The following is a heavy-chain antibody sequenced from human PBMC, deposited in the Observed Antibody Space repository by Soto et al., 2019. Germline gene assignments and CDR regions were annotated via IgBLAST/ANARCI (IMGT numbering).Heavy chain of an antibody. Sequence: PSETLSLTCTVSGGSISGISYYWGWIRQPPGKGLEWIGSIYYSGSTYYNPSLKSRVTISVDTSKNQFSLKLSSVTAADTAVYYCERSSAVITPLDYFDYWGQGTLVTSPQ. D-gene: IGHD3-22*01. J-gene: IGHJ4*02. CDR2: IYYSGST. CDR3: ERSSAVITPLDYFDY. CDR1: GGSISGISYY. V-gene: IGHV4-39*01.